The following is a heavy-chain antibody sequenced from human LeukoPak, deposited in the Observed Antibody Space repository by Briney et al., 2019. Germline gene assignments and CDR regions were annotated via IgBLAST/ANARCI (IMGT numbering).Heavy chain of an antibody. V-gene: IGHV4-34*01. CDR1: GGPFTAYY. CDR3: ASCGGDCHYYYYYMDV. CDR2: INHSGST. J-gene: IGHJ6*03. D-gene: IGHD2-21*02. Sequence: SETLSLTCAVHGGPFTAYYWSGIRQPPGKARDWSGEINHSGSTNYNPSLKSRVTISVDTSKNQFSLKLSSVTAADTAVYYCASCGGDCHYYYYYMDVWGKGTTVTVSS.